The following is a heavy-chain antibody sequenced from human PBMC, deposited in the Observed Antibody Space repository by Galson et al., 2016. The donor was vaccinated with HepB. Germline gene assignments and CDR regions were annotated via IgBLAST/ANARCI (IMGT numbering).Heavy chain of an antibody. D-gene: IGHD6-6*01. CDR2: ISYDGSDK. CDR1: GFTFSKYG. CDR3: AKWGSSSGGGGLDV. V-gene: IGHV3-30*18. J-gene: IGHJ6*04. Sequence: SLRLSCAASGFTFSKYGMHWVRQAPGKGLEWVALISYDGSDKYYADSVKGRFTISRDNFKNTLCLQMNSLRLEDTAVYYCAKWGSSSGGGGLDVWGKGTTVTVSS.